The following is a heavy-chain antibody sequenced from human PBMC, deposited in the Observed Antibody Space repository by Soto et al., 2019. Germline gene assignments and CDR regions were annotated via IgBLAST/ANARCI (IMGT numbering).Heavy chain of an antibody. V-gene: IGHV4-39*01. Sequence: QLQLQESGPGLVKPSETLSLTCTVSGGSISSSSYYWGWIRQPPGKGLEWLGSIYYSGSTYYNPSLKSRVTISVDTSKNQFSLKLSSVTAADTAVYYCARQAIVLIGPYAFDIWGQGTMVTVSS. CDR3: ARQAIVLIGPYAFDI. D-gene: IGHD2-8*01. CDR2: IYYSGST. J-gene: IGHJ3*02. CDR1: GGSISSSSYY.